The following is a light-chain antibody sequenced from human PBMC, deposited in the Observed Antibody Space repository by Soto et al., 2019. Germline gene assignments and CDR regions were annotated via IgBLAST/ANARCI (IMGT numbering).Light chain of an antibody. CDR2: WAS. CDR1: QSVLYSSNNKNY. V-gene: IGKV4-1*01. CDR3: QQYYSTPS. Sequence: DIVMTQSPDSLAVSLGERATINCKSSQSVLYSSNNKNYLAWYQQKPGQPPKLLIYWASTRESGVPDRFSGSGSRTDLTLTISSLQAEDVAVYYCQQYYSTPSFGPGTKVDIK. J-gene: IGKJ3*01.